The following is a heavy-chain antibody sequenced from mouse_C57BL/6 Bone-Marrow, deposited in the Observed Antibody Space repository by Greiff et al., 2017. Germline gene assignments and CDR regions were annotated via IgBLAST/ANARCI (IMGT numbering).Heavy chain of an antibody. V-gene: IGHV1-12*01. D-gene: IGHD2-1*01. CDR2: IDPGNGDT. Sequence: QVQLQQSGAELVRPGASVKMSCKASGYTFTSYNMHWVKQTPRQGLEWIGAIDPGNGDTTYNQKFKGKATLTADKSSSTAYMQLRSLTSEDSAVYYCARRGVYGSPWFAYWGQGTPVTVSA. CDR1: GYTFTSYN. CDR3: ARRGVYGSPWFAY. J-gene: IGHJ3*01.